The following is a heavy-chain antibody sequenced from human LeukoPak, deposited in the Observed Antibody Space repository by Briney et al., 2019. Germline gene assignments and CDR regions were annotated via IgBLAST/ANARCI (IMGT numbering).Heavy chain of an antibody. CDR3: ARGSGITLYYFDY. Sequence: PGGSLRLSCAASGFTFSSYSMNWVRQAPGKGLEWVSSISSSSSYIYYADSVKGRFTISRDNAKNSLYLQMNSLRAEDTAVYYCARGSGITLYYFDYWGQGTLVTVSS. V-gene: IGHV3-21*01. J-gene: IGHJ4*02. CDR2: ISSSSSYI. CDR1: GFTFSSYS. D-gene: IGHD1/OR15-1a*01.